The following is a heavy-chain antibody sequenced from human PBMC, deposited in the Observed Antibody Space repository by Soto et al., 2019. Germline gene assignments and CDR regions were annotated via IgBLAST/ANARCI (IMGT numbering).Heavy chain of an antibody. CDR2: ISSNGGST. Sequence: EVQLVESGGGLVQPGGSLRLSCAASGFTFSSYAMHWVRQAPGKGLEYVSAISSNGGSTYYANSVKGRFTISRDNSKNPVFLKRGSRRGGERVVFYWGRGGGGGGGTGFDYWGQGTLVTVSS. CDR1: GFTFSSYA. D-gene: IGHD3-16*01. CDR3: GRGGGGGGGTGFDY. V-gene: IGHV3-64*01. J-gene: IGHJ4*02.